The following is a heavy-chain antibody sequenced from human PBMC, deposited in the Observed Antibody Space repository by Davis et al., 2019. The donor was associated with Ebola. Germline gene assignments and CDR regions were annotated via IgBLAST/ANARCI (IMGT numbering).Heavy chain of an antibody. CDR3: ARGGYCSGGSCYLYYYYGMDV. J-gene: IGHJ6*02. CDR1: GFTFTTYA. CDR2: ISYDGSNK. Sequence: GGSLSLSCAASGFTFTTYAIHWVRQAPGKGLEWVAVISYDGSNKYYADPVKGRFTISRDNSKNTLYLQMNSLRAEDTAVYYCARGGYCSGGSCYLYYYYGMDVWGQGTTVTVSS. V-gene: IGHV3-30-3*01. D-gene: IGHD2-15*01.